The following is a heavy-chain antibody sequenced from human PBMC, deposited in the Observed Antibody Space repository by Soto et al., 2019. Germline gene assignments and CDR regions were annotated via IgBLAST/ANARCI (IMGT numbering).Heavy chain of an antibody. J-gene: IGHJ5*02. Sequence: PGGSLRLSCAASGFTVSDYFMSWIRQAPGKGPEYVSHISNSATTLYYSDSVKGRFTISRDSAKNSLILQMNSLRPEDSAVYYCAKDTYLLLWFGESFFPNWFDPWGQGTLVTVSS. V-gene: IGHV3-11*01. CDR2: ISNSATTL. D-gene: IGHD3-10*01. CDR1: GFTVSDYF. CDR3: AKDTYLLLWFGESFFPNWFDP.